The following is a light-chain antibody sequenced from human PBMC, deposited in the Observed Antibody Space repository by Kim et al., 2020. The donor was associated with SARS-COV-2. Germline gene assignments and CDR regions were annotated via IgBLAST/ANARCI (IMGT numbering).Light chain of an antibody. CDR1: QSVSSSY. J-gene: IGKJ2*01. V-gene: IGKV3-20*01. Sequence: EIVLTQSPGTLSLSPGERATLSCTASQSVSSSYLDWCQQKPGQAPRLLIHGASSRATGIPDRFSGSGSGTDFSLTISRLEPEDFAVYYCQQYGRSPRTFGQGTKLEI. CDR3: QQYGRSPRT. CDR2: GAS.